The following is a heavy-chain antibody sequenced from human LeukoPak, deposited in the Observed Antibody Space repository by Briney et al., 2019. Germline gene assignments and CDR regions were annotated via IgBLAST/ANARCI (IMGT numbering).Heavy chain of an antibody. J-gene: IGHJ4*02. CDR1: GFTFSSYS. Sequence: GGSLRLSCAASGFTFSSYSMNWVRQAPGKGLEWVSSISSSSSYIHYADSVKGRFTISRDNAKNSLYLQMNSLRAEDTAVYYCASAVYDYVWGSYRPYFDYWGQGTLVTVSS. CDR2: ISSSSSYI. CDR3: ASAVYDYVWGSYRPYFDY. D-gene: IGHD3-16*02. V-gene: IGHV3-21*01.